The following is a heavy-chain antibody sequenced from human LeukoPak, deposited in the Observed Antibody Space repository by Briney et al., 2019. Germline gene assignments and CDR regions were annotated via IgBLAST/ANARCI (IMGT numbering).Heavy chain of an antibody. J-gene: IGHJ4*02. Sequence: SETLSLTCTVSGGSISSYYWSWIRQPPGKGLEWIGYIYYSGSTNYNPSLKSRVTISVDTSKNQFSLKLSSVTAADTAVYYCARGTNYYGSGSYCSYYFDYWGQGTLVTVSS. CDR3: ARGTNYYGSGSYCSYYFDY. CDR2: IYYSGST. CDR1: GGSISSYY. V-gene: IGHV4-59*01. D-gene: IGHD3-10*01.